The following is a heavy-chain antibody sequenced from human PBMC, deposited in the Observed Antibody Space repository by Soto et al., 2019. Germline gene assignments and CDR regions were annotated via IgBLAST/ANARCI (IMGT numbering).Heavy chain of an antibody. J-gene: IGHJ5*02. CDR2: IYYSGST. Sequence: PSETLSLTCTVSGCSISSSSYYWGWIRQPPGKGLEWIGSIYYSGSTYYNPSLKSRVTISVDTSKNQFSLKLSSVTAADTAVYYCARPYCSGGRCSLDPWGQGTLVTVSS. V-gene: IGHV4-39*01. CDR1: GCSISSSSYY. D-gene: IGHD2-15*01. CDR3: ARPYCSGGRCSLDP.